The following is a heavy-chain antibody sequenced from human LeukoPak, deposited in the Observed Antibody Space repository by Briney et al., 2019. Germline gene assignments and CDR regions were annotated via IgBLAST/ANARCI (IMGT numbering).Heavy chain of an antibody. J-gene: IGHJ4*02. CDR3: AKEMAVGLRYGSGSSY. V-gene: IGHV3-30*18. CDR2: ISYDGSNK. CDR1: GFTFSSYG. D-gene: IGHD3-10*01. Sequence: GGPLRLSCAASGFTFSSYGMHWVRQAPGKGLEWVAVISYDGSNKYYADSVKGRFTISRDNSKNTLYLQMNSLRAEDTAVYYCAKEMAVGLRYGSGSSYWGQGTLVTVSS.